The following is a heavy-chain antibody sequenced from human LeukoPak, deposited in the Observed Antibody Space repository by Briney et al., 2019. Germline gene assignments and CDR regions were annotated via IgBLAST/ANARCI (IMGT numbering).Heavy chain of an antibody. CDR3: ARPNDYCSSTSCYGAFDI. V-gene: IGHV5-51*01. Sequence: GGSLKISCKGSGYSFTSYWIGWVRQMPGKGREGMGIIYPGDSGTRYSPSFQGHVTISADKSISTPYLQWSSLKASDTAMYYCARPNDYCSSTSCYGAFDIWGQGTMVTVSS. CDR1: GYSFTSYW. J-gene: IGHJ3*02. CDR2: IYPGDSGT. D-gene: IGHD2-2*01.